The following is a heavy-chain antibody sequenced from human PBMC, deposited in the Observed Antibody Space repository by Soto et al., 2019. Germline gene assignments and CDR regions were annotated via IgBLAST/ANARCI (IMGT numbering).Heavy chain of an antibody. J-gene: IGHJ6*02. Sequence: GASVKVSCKASGGTFSSYAISWVRQAPGQGLEWMGGIIPIFGTANYAQKFQGRVTITADESTSTAYMELSSLRSEDTAVYYCARGGYSGSYFVVWYYYGMDVWGQGTTVTVSS. CDR1: GGTFSSYA. CDR3: ARGGYSGSYFVVWYYYGMDV. D-gene: IGHD1-26*01. CDR2: IIPIFGTA. V-gene: IGHV1-69*13.